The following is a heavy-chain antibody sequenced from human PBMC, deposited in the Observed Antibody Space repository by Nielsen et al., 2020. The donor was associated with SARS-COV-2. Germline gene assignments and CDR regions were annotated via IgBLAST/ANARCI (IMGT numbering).Heavy chain of an antibody. D-gene: IGHD1-26*01. CDR2: IWYDGSNK. CDR1: GFTFSSYG. Sequence: GGSLRLSCAASGFTFSSYGMHWVRQAPGKGLEWVAVIWYDGSNKYYADSVKGRFTISRDNSKNTLYLRMNSLRAEDTAVYYCARDRRVGANQVNYYGMDVWGQGTTVTVSS. J-gene: IGHJ6*02. CDR3: ARDRRVGANQVNYYGMDV. V-gene: IGHV3-33*01.